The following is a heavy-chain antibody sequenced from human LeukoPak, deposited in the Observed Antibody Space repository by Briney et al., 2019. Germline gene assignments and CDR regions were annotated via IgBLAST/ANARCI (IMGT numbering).Heavy chain of an antibody. V-gene: IGHV4-34*01. D-gene: IGHD2-2*03. CDR2: INHSGST. Sequence: SETLSLTCAVYGGSFSGYYWSWIRQPPGKGLEWIGEINHSGSTNYNPSLKSRVTISVDTSKNQFSLKLSSVTAADTAVYYCARRSLGYCSSTSCSSYNWFDPWGQGTLVTVSS. CDR3: ARRSLGYCSSTSCSSYNWFDP. CDR1: GGSFSGYY. J-gene: IGHJ5*02.